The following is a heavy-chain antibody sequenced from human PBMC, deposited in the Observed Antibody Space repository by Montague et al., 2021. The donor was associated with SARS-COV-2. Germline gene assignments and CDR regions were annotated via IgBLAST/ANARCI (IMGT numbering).Heavy chain of an antibody. CDR2: IYWDDDK. Sequence: PALVKPTQTLTLTCSSSGSSLSNTGVGVSWICQPPGKALEWLALIYWDDDKRYSPSLLSRLTATKDTSRNQVVLTTTNMDPVDTGTYFCAHTMSFLRDYVEWYHGMDIWGQGTTVSVSS. CDR1: GSSLSNTGVG. J-gene: IGHJ6*02. D-gene: IGHD3-10*02. V-gene: IGHV2-5*02. CDR3: AHTMSFLRDYVEWYHGMDI.